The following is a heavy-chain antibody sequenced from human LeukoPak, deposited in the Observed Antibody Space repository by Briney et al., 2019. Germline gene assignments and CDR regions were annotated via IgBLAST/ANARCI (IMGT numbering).Heavy chain of an antibody. CDR3: ARDSSTRPFDY. Sequence: GGSLRLSCAASGFTFSSYWMSWVRQAPGKGLEWVANIKKDGSEKFYVDAVKGRFTISRDNAKNSLYLQMNSLRAEDTAVYYCARDSSTRPFDYWGQGTLVTVSS. CDR1: GFTFSSYW. V-gene: IGHV3-7*01. D-gene: IGHD2-2*01. J-gene: IGHJ4*02. CDR2: IKKDGSEK.